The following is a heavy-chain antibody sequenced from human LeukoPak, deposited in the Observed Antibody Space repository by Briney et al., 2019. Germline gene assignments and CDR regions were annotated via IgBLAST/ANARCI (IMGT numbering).Heavy chain of an antibody. Sequence: SETLSLTCTVSGGSISSGSYYWSWIRQPAGKGLEWIGRIYTSGSTNYNPSLKSRVTISVDTSKNQFSLKLSSVTAADTAVYYCARTDYCSSTSCPGYFQHWGQGTLVTVSS. CDR2: IYTSGST. D-gene: IGHD2-2*01. CDR1: GGSISSGSYY. J-gene: IGHJ1*01. CDR3: ARTDYCSSTSCPGYFQH. V-gene: IGHV4-61*02.